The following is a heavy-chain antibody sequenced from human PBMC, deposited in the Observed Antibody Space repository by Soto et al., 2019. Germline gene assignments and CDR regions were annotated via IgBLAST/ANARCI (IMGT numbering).Heavy chain of an antibody. CDR3: ADSWLPTSY. D-gene: IGHD3-10*01. CDR2: MSGDGRTT. CDR1: GFTFSNYF. J-gene: IGHJ4*02. Sequence: GGSLRLSCAASGFTFSNYFMHWVRQVPGEGLVWVSRMSGDGRTTTYADSVKGRFTISRDNAKSTLYLQMNSLTVEDGAVYYCADSWLPTSYWGPGTLVTVSS. V-gene: IGHV3-74*01.